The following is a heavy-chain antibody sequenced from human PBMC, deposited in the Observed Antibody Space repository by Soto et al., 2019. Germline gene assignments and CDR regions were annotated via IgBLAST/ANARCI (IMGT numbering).Heavy chain of an antibody. CDR3: AGGGDMDY. D-gene: IGHD2-21*01. V-gene: IGHV1-8*01. CDR1: GYTFTSYD. Sequence: QVQLVQSGAEAKKPGASVKVSCKASGYTFTSYDINWVRQATGQGLEWVGWMNPNTGKTGYAQKFQGRVTMTRNTSISTAYMGLRGLGSEARAVYYCAGGGDMDYWGQGTLVTVSS. CDR2: MNPNTGKT. J-gene: IGHJ4*02.